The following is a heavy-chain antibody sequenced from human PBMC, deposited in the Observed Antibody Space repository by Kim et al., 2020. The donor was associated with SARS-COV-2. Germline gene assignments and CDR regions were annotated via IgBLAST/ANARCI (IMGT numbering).Heavy chain of an antibody. V-gene: IGHV3-23*01. J-gene: IGHJ4*02. CDR2: ISGSGDST. Sequence: GGSLRLSCAASGFTFSNYAMSWVRQAPGKGLEWVSAISGSGDSTYYADSVKGRFTISRDNSKNTLYLQMNTLRAEDTAVYSCAKLSAIAVFDDWGQGTLVTVSS. D-gene: IGHD6-19*01. CDR1: GFTFSNYA. CDR3: AKLSAIAVFDD.